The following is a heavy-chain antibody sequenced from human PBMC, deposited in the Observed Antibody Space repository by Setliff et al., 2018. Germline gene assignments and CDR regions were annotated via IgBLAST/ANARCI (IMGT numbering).Heavy chain of an antibody. CDR2: MYDSGKT. D-gene: IGHD2-2*01. CDR1: GDSISSISYY. CDR3: ATCRYQVPYDY. J-gene: IGHJ4*02. Sequence: PSETLSLTCTVPGDSISSISYYWGWVRQPPGKGPEWIGTMYDSGKTYYNPSLKSRVTISVDTSKNQFSLRVRSVTAADTAVYYCATCRYQVPYDYWGQGKLVTVSS. V-gene: IGHV4-39*01.